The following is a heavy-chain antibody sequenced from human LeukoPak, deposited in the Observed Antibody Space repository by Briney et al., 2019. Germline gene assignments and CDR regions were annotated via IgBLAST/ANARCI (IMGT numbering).Heavy chain of an antibody. J-gene: IGHJ5*02. Sequence: SQTLSLTIAISGDSVSSNSVTWNWIRQSPSRGLEWLGRTYYRSTWYNDYAVSVRGRITVNPDTSKNQFSLHLNSVTPEDTAVYYCARRLTQYDCFDPWGQGILVTVSS. D-gene: IGHD2-2*01. V-gene: IGHV6-1*01. CDR2: TYYRSTWYN. CDR1: GDSVSSNSVT. CDR3: ARRLTQYDCFDP.